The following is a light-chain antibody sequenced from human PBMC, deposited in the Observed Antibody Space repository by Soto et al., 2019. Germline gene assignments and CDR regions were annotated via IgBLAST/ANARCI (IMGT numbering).Light chain of an antibody. Sequence: IVLTQSPGTLSLSPGERATLSCRASQSVSSNYLAWYQQKPGQAPRLINYGASNRATGIPDRFSGSGSGTDFTLTISRLEPEDFAVYYCQQYGTSMYTFGQGTKREIK. V-gene: IGKV3-20*01. J-gene: IGKJ2*01. CDR1: QSVSSNY. CDR3: QQYGTSMYT. CDR2: GAS.